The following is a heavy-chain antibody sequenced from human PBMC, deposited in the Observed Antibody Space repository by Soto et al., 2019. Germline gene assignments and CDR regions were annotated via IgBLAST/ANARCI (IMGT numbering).Heavy chain of an antibody. CDR3: ARETNAGYSTGWLRY. CDR1: GFTFSSYG. V-gene: IGHV3-33*01. Sequence: GGSLRLSCAASGFTFSSYGMHWVRQAPGKGLEWVAVIWYDGSNKYYADSVKGRFTISRDNSKNTLYMQMNSLRAEDTAVYYCARETNAGYSTGWLRYWGQGTRVTVSS. CDR2: IWYDGSNK. J-gene: IGHJ4*02. D-gene: IGHD6-19*01.